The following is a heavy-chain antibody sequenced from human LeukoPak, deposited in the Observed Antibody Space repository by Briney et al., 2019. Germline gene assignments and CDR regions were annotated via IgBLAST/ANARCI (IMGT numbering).Heavy chain of an antibody. D-gene: IGHD1-26*01. Sequence: SETLSLTCTVSGGSISSYYWSWIRQPPGKGLEWIGYIYDSGSTNYNPSLKSRVTISVDTSKNQFSLKVSSVTAADTAVYYCARGVGASPHFDYWGQGTLVAVSS. J-gene: IGHJ4*02. V-gene: IGHV4-59*12. CDR1: GGSISSYY. CDR2: IYDSGST. CDR3: ARGVGASPHFDY.